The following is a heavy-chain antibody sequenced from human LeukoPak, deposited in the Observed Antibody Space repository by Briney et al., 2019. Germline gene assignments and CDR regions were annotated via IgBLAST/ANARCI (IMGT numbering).Heavy chain of an antibody. D-gene: IGHD6-13*01. Sequence: SETLSLTCTVSGGSISSYYWSWIRQPPGKGLEWIGYIYYGGSTNYNPSLKSRVTISVDTSKNQFSLKLSSVTAADTAVYYCARFIAAAGSGNWFDPWGQGTLVTVSS. J-gene: IGHJ5*02. CDR2: IYYGGST. CDR3: ARFIAAAGSGNWFDP. V-gene: IGHV4-59*08. CDR1: GGSISSYY.